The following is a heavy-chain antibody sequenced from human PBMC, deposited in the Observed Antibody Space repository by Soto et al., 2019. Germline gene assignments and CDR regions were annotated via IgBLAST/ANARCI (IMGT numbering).Heavy chain of an antibody. V-gene: IGHV4-31*03. CDR1: GGSISSGGYY. Sequence: PSETLSLTCTVSGGSISSGGYYWSWIRQHPGKGLEWIGYIYYSGSTYYNPSLKSRVTISVDTSKNQFSLKLSSVTAADTAVYYCARVVTTVTTHSFQYFDYWGQGTLVTVSS. CDR3: ARVVTTVTTHSFQYFDY. J-gene: IGHJ4*02. CDR2: IYYSGST. D-gene: IGHD4-17*01.